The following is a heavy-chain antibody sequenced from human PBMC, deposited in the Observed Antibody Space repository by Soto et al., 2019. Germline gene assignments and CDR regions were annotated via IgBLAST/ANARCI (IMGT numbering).Heavy chain of an antibody. Sequence: ASVKVSCKASGGTFSSYAINWGRQATGQGLEWMGGIIPIFDAKKYAPEFQGRVTITSEESTSTSYMELSSLRVEDTAVYYCARCYYADSGCYYGQAIDPWGQGTPVTVSS. CDR1: GGTFSSYA. CDR2: IIPIFDAK. V-gene: IGHV1-69*13. D-gene: IGHD3-22*01. CDR3: ARCYYADSGCYYGQAIDP. J-gene: IGHJ5*02.